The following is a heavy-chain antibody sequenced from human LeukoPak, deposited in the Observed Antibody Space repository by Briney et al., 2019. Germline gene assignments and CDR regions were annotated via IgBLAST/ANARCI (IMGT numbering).Heavy chain of an antibody. J-gene: IGHJ6*03. CDR3: ARVGSGSYYSGGAYYYYYYMDV. V-gene: IGHV4-34*01. CDR1: GFTFSSYS. CDR2: INHSGST. Sequence: GSLRLSCAASGFTFSSYSMNWVRQAPGKGLEWIGEINHSGSTNYNPSLKSRVTISVDTSKNQFSLKLSSVTAADTAVYYCARVGSGSYYSGGAYYYYYYMDVWGKGTTVTVSS. D-gene: IGHD3-10*01.